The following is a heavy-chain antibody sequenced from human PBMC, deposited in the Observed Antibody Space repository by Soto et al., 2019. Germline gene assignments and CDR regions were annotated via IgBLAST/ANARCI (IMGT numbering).Heavy chain of an antibody. D-gene: IGHD6-25*01. CDR3: ASGGRHSDYYYYYGMDV. V-gene: IGHV1-46*01. J-gene: IGHJ6*02. CDR1: GYTFTIYY. Sequence: ASVKVSCKAFGYTFTIYYIHWVRQAPGQGLEWMGVINTSSGSPTYAQKFQDRVTMTRDTPTSTVYMELSSLRSEDTAVYYCASGGRHSDYYYYYGMDVWGQGTTVTVSS. CDR2: INTSSGSP.